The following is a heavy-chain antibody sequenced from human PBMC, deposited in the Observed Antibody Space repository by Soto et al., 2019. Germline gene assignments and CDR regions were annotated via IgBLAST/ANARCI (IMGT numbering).Heavy chain of an antibody. Sequence: PGGSLRLSCAASGFTFSSYWMSWVRQAPGKGLEWVANIKQDGSEKYYVDSVKGRLTISRDNAKNSLYLQMNSLRAEDTAVYYCARDHGYDAFYIWGQGTMVTGSS. CDR1: GFTFSSYW. J-gene: IGHJ3*02. CDR2: IKQDGSEK. CDR3: ARDHGYDAFYI. D-gene: IGHD5-12*01. V-gene: IGHV3-7*01.